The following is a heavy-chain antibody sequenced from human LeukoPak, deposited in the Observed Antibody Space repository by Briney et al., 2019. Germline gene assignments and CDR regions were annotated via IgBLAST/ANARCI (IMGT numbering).Heavy chain of an antibody. Sequence: SQTLSLTCAISGDSVSTSIPAWNWIRQSPSRCLEWLVRTYYRAKWYNDYALSVKSRITINPDKSKNHFSLQLNSLPAEDTAVYYCARDYRGPMNWGSHQFDYWGQGPLVTVSS. CDR1: GDSVSTSIPA. J-gene: IGHJ4*02. V-gene: IGHV6-1*01. D-gene: IGHD7-27*01. CDR3: ARDYRGPMNWGSHQFDY. CDR2: TYYRAKWYN.